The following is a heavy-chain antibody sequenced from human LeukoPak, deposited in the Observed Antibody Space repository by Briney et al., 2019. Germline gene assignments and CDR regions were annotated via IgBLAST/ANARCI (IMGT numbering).Heavy chain of an antibody. V-gene: IGHV4-59*01. CDR3: ASLNYDYVWGSYRYTETYFDY. CDR1: GGSISSYY. D-gene: IGHD3-16*02. CDR2: IYYSGST. Sequence: SETLSLTCTVSGGSISSYYWSWIRQPPGKGLEWIGYIYYSGSTNYNPSLKSRVTISVDTSKNQFSLKLSSVTAADTAVYYCASLNYDYVWGSYRYTETYFDYWGQGTLVTVSS. J-gene: IGHJ4*02.